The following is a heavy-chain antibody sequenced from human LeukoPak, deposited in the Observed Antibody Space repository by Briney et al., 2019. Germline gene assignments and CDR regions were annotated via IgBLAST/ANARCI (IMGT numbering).Heavy chain of an antibody. V-gene: IGHV1-69*05. D-gene: IGHD3-10*01. CDR3: ARVHRYGSGSYYLDY. Sequence: SVKVSCKASGGTFSSCAISWVRQAPGQGLEWMGRIIPIFGTANYAQKLQGRVTITTDESTSTAYMELSSLRSEDTAVYYCARVHRYGSGSYYLDYWGQGTLVTVSS. CDR2: IIPIFGTA. J-gene: IGHJ4*02. CDR1: GGTFSSCA.